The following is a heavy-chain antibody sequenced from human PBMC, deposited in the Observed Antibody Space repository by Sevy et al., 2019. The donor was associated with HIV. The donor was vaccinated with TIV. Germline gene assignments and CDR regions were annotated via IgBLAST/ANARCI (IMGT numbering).Heavy chain of an antibody. J-gene: IGHJ5*02. Sequence: GGSLRLSCAASGFTFSSSAMSWVRQAPGKGLEWVSAISGNGGSTYYADSVKGRFTISRVISENTLYLQMNSLSAEDTAVYYGANRWGYHDSWSGNGDFDHWGQGTLVTVSS. CDR2: ISGNGGST. D-gene: IGHD3-3*01. V-gene: IGHV3-23*01. CDR3: ANRWGYHDSWSGNGDFDH. CDR1: GFTFSSSA.